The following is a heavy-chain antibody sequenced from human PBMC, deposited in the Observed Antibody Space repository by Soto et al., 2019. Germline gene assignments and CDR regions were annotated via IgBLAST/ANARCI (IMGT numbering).Heavy chain of an antibody. CDR1: GFMFSSYA. D-gene: IGHD1-26*01. V-gene: IGHV3-30*14. Sequence: QVQLVESGGGVVQPGRSLRLSCAASGFMFSSYAMHWVRQAPGKGLEWVAVKTYDGSNKYYADSVKGRFTISRDNSKNTLYLQMNSLGDEDTAVYYGARAGGLLVDYWGQGTLVTVSS. J-gene: IGHJ4*02. CDR3: ARAGGLLVDY. CDR2: KTYDGSNK.